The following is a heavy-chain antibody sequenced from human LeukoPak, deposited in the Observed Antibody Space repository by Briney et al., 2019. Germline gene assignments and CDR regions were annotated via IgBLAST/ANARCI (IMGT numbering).Heavy chain of an antibody. CDR2: ISSSSSTI. V-gene: IGHV3-48*01. CDR1: GFTFSSYS. Sequence: GGSLRLSCAASGFTFSSYSMNWVRQAPGKGLQWVSYISSSSSTIYYADSVKGRFTISRDNAKNSLYMQMNSLRAEDTAVYYCARDSPAAIDYWGQGTLVTVSS. CDR3: ARDSPAAIDY. J-gene: IGHJ4*02. D-gene: IGHD2-2*02.